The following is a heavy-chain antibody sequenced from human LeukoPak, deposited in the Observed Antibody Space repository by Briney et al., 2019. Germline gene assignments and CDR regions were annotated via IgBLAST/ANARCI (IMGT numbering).Heavy chain of an antibody. CDR2: ITGSSDKT. CDR1: GFTLSSYA. V-gene: IGHV3-23*01. Sequence: GGSLRLSCATSGFTLSSYAMNWFRQAPGKGLEWVSGITGSSDKTFYADSVKGRFTISRDSSKNTMYLQMNSLRGEDSAVYYCAKDLSSSWQIDYWGQGTLVTVSS. J-gene: IGHJ4*02. CDR3: AKDLSSSWQIDY. D-gene: IGHD6-13*01.